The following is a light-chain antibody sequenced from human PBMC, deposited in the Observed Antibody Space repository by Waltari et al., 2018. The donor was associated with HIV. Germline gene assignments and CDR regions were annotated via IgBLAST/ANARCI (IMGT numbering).Light chain of an antibody. CDR1: SSNLGNNY. V-gene: IGLV1-51*01. J-gene: IGLJ3*02. CDR2: DNN. CDR3: GTWDSSLSARV. Sequence: QSVLTQPPSVSAAPGQTVTIPCSGRSSNLGNNYVSWYQQLPGTAPKLLIYDNNKRPSGIPDRFSGSKSGTSATLGITGLQTGDEADYYCGTWDSSLSARVFGGGTKLTVL.